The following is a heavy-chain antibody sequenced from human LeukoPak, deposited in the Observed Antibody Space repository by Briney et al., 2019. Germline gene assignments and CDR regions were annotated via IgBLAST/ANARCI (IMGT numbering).Heavy chain of an antibody. V-gene: IGHV4-59*12. CDR2: IYHSGST. CDR3: ARATIFGVVTVDY. CDR1: GGSISSYY. Sequence: PSETLSLTCTVSGGSISSYYWSWIRQPPGKGLEWIGYIYHSGSTYYNPSLKSRVTISVDRSKNQFSLKLSSVTAADTAVYYCARATIFGVVTVDYWGQGTLVTVSS. J-gene: IGHJ4*02. D-gene: IGHD3-3*01.